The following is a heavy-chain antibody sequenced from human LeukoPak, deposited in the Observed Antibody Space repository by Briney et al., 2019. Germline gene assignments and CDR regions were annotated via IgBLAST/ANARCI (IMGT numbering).Heavy chain of an antibody. D-gene: IGHD4-17*01. J-gene: IGHJ4*02. CDR1: GGSISSGGYY. V-gene: IGHV4-31*03. CDR2: IYYSGST. CDR3: AAMTTATTDQIDY. Sequence: SETLSLTCTVSGGSISSGGYYWSWIRQHPGKGLEWIGYIYYSGSTYYNPSLKSRVTISVDTSKNQFSLKLSSVTAADTAVYYCAAMTTATTDQIDYWGQGTLVTVSS.